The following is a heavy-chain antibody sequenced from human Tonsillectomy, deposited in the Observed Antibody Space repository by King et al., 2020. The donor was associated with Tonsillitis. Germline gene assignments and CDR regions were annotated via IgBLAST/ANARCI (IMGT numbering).Heavy chain of an antibody. Sequence: DVQLVESGAEVKKPGESLKISCKASGYSFTNYWIGWVRQMPGKGLEWMGIIYPGDSDTRYSPSFQGQVTISADKSISIAYLQWSSLKASDSAIYYCARRPDTAMVKDWYFDLWGRGTLVTVSS. CDR3: ARRPDTAMVKDWYFDL. J-gene: IGHJ2*01. V-gene: IGHV5-51*03. CDR1: GYSFTNYW. D-gene: IGHD5-18*01. CDR2: IYPGDSDT.